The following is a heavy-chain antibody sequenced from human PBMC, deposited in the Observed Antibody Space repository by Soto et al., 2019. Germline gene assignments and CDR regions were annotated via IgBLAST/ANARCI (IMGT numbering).Heavy chain of an antibody. Sequence: LRLSCAASGFTFSNYAMSWVRQAPGKGLEWVSVVSGSAGSTYYADSVKGRFTISRDNSKNTLYLQMNSLRAEDTAVYYCAKGALSGYSGYDTLNYFDYWGQGTLVTVSS. CDR2: VSGSAGST. J-gene: IGHJ4*02. D-gene: IGHD5-12*01. V-gene: IGHV3-23*01. CDR3: AKGALSGYSGYDTLNYFDY. CDR1: GFTFSNYA.